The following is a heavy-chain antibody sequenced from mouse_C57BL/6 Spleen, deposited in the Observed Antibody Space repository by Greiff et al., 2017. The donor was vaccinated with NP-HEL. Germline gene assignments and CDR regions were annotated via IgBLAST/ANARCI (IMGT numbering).Heavy chain of an antibody. D-gene: IGHD1-1*01. Sequence: QVQLQQPGAELVKPGASVKMSCKASGYTFTSYWITWVKQRPGQGLEWIGDIYPGSGSTNYNEKFKSKATLTVDTSSSTAYRQLSSLTSEDSAVYYCARYYYGSRRYVDVWGTGTTVTVSS. V-gene: IGHV1-55*01. J-gene: IGHJ1*03. CDR2: IYPGSGST. CDR3: ARYYYGSRRYVDV. CDR1: GYTFTSYW.